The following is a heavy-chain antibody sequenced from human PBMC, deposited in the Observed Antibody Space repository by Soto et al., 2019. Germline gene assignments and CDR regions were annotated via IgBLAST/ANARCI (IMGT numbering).Heavy chain of an antibody. V-gene: IGHV3-30-3*01. CDR2: ISYDGSNK. CDR1: GFTFSSYA. Sequence: LRLSCAASGFTFSSYAMHWVRQAPGKGLEWVAVISYDGSNKYYADSVKGRFTISRDNSKNTLYLQMNSLRAEDTAVYYCARDKGIGQLDYWGQGTLVTV. J-gene: IGHJ4*02. CDR3: ARDKGIGQLDY.